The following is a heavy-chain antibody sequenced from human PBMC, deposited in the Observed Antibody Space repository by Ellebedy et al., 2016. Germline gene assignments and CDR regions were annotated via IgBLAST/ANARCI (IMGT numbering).Heavy chain of an antibody. V-gene: IGHV4-34*01. CDR3: ARVLSTGYSGYDFLRLHYYYYYMDV. CDR1: GGSFSGYY. CDR2: INHSGST. Sequence: SETLSLTCAVYGGSFSGYYWSWIRQPPGKGLEWIGEINHSGSTNYNPSLKSRVTISVDTSKNQFSLKLSSVTAADTAVYYCARVLSTGYSGYDFLRLHYYYYYMDVWGKGTTVTVSS. J-gene: IGHJ6*03. D-gene: IGHD5-12*01.